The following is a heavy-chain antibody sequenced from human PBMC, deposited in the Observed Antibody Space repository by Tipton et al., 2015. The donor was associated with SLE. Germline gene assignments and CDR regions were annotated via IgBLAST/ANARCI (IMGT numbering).Heavy chain of an antibody. CDR1: GFTFSSYA. Sequence: SLRLSCVASGFTFSSYAMSWVRQAPGKGLEWVSAISGSGGSTYYADSVKGRFTISRDNSKNTLYLQMNSLRAEDTAVYYCARHGGYDYKAFDIWGQGTMVTVSS. J-gene: IGHJ3*02. D-gene: IGHD5-12*01. CDR2: ISGSGGST. V-gene: IGHV3-23*01. CDR3: ARHGGYDYKAFDI.